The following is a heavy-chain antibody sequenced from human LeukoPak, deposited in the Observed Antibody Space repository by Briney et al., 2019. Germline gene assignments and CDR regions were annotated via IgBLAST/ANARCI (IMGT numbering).Heavy chain of an antibody. D-gene: IGHD2/OR15-2a*01. Sequence: GGSLRLSCAASGFTFDDYAMHWVRQAPGKGLEWVAGINWSSDTIGYADSVRGRFTVSRDNAKNPLVLHMNSLRTDDTALYYCAKATTFFDAFDIWGRGTRVTVSS. V-gene: IGHV3-9*01. CDR3: AKATTFFDAFDI. CDR2: INWSSDTI. J-gene: IGHJ3*02. CDR1: GFTFDDYA.